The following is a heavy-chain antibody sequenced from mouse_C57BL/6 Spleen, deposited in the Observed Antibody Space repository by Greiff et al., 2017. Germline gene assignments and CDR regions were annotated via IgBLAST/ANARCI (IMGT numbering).Heavy chain of an antibody. CDR2: ISYDGSN. J-gene: IGHJ1*03. CDR3: ARMGYYYGSRYFDV. Sequence: EVKVEESGPGLVKPSQSLSLTCSVTGYSITSGYYWNWIRQFPGNKLEWMGYISYDGSNNYNPSLKNRISITRDTSKNQFFLKLNSVTTEDTATYYCARMGYYYGSRYFDVWGTGTTVTVSS. D-gene: IGHD1-1*01. V-gene: IGHV3-6*01. CDR1: GYSITSGYY.